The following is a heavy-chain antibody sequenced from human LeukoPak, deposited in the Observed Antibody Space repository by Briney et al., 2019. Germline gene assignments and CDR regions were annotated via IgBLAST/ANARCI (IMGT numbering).Heavy chain of an antibody. CDR3: ARHSATYGSGA. CDR1: GGSFSGYY. V-gene: IGHV4-34*01. J-gene: IGHJ5*02. CDR2: INHSGST. D-gene: IGHD6-25*01. Sequence: PSETLSLTCAVYGGSFSGYYWSWIRQPPGKGLEWIGEINHSGSTNYNPSLKSRVTISLDTSKNQFSLELSSVTATDTAMNYCARHSATYGSGAWGQGTLVTVSS.